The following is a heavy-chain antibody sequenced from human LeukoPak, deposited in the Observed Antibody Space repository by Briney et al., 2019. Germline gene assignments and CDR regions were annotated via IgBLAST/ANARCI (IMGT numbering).Heavy chain of an antibody. CDR3: AKDLTYSSGWGHY. J-gene: IGHJ4*02. D-gene: IGHD6-19*01. CDR2: IWYDGSNK. CDR1: GFTFSSYG. Sequence: QPGRSLRLSCAASGFTFSSYGMHWVRQAPGKGLEWVAVIWYDGSNKYYADSVKGRFTISRDNSKNTLYLQMNSLRAEDTAVYYCAKDLTYSSGWGHYWSQGTLVTVSS. V-gene: IGHV3-33*06.